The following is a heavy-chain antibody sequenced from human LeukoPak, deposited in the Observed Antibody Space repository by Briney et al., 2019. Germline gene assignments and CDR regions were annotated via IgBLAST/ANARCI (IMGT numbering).Heavy chain of an antibody. CDR1: GGTFSSYA. V-gene: IGHV1-69*05. CDR2: IIPIFGTA. Sequence: GSSVKVSCKASGGTFSSYAISWVRQAPGQGLEWMGGIIPIFGTANYAQKFQGRVTITTDESTSTAYMELRSMRSEDTAVYYCANTYYDILTGYYENWFDPWGQGTLVTVSS. J-gene: IGHJ5*02. CDR3: ANTYYDILTGYYENWFDP. D-gene: IGHD3-9*01.